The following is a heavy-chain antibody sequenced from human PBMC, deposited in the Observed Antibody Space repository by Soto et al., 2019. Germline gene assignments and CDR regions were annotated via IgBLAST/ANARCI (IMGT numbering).Heavy chain of an antibody. V-gene: IGHV3-43*02. CDR2: ISGDGGST. Sequence: GGSLRLSCAASGFTFDDYAMHWVRQAPGKGLEWVSLISGDGGSTYYADSVKGRFTISRDNSKNSLYLQMNSLRTEDTALYYCAKGPSSGWYGSWFDPWGQGTLVTVSS. D-gene: IGHD6-19*01. J-gene: IGHJ5*02. CDR3: AKGPSSGWYGSWFDP. CDR1: GFTFDDYA.